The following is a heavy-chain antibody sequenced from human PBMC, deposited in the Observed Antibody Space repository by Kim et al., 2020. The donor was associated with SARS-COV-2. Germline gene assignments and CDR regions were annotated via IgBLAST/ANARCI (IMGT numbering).Heavy chain of an antibody. V-gene: IGHV3-48*01. Sequence: TIYSANSVKARITISKDNAKNELFLQMNSLRAEDTAVCYCAKSHYYFDCWGQGTLVTVSS. CDR2: TI. J-gene: IGHJ4*02. CDR3: AKSHYYFDC.